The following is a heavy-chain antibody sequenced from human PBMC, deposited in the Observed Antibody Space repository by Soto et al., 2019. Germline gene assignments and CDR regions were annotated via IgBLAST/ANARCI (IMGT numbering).Heavy chain of an antibody. CDR2: IYHSGST. CDR1: GGSISSSNW. CDR3: PRVGSDVMTAPAWFDP. J-gene: IGHJ5*02. Sequence: QVQLQESGPGLVKPSGTLSLTCAVSGGSISSSNWWSWVRQPPGKGLEWIGEIYHSGSTNYNPSLKIRVTISVDKSKNQFSLKLSSVTAPDTAVYYWPRVGSDVMTAPAWFDPWGQGTLVTVSS. V-gene: IGHV4-4*02. D-gene: IGHD2-21*02.